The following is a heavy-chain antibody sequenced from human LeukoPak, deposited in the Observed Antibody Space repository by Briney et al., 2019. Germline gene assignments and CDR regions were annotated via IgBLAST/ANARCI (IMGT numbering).Heavy chain of an antibody. J-gene: IGHJ4*02. CDR3: AKCRVSSSGSAYY. Sequence: PSVKVSCKSSAYTFTSYNMHWVRHAPAPGLERMGIINPSGGSTTYAQKFQGRVTMTRDTSTSKVYMELSSLRSEDTAAYYCAKCRVSSSGSAYYWGQGTLVTVSS. CDR1: AYTFTSYN. CDR2: INPSGGST. V-gene: IGHV1-46*01. D-gene: IGHD6-19*01.